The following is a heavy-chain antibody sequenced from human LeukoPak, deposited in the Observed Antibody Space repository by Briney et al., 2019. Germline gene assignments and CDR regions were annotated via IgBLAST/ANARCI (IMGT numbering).Heavy chain of an antibody. J-gene: IGHJ4*02. CDR3: ARDEGSLSAFDY. Sequence: WGSLRLSCVASRFTFSNYWMTRVRQAPGKGLERVANINKDGGEKYYMESVKGRFTISRDNAKNSLYLQMNSLRAEDTAVYYCARDEGSLSAFDYWGQGTLVTVSS. D-gene: IGHD1-26*01. V-gene: IGHV3-7*01. CDR1: RFTFSNYW. CDR2: INKDGGEK.